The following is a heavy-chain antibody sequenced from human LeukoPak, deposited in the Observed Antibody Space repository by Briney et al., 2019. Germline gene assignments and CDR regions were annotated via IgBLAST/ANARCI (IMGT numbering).Heavy chain of an antibody. CDR3: ARHAEYYGDYERGYYYYMDV. J-gene: IGHJ6*03. V-gene: IGHV4-34*01. Sequence: PSETLSLTCAVYGGSFSGYYWSWIRQPPGKGLEWIGEINHSGSTNYNPSLKSRVTISVDTSKNQFSLKLSSVTAADTAVYYCARHAEYYGDYERGYYYYMDVWGKGTTVTISS. D-gene: IGHD4-17*01. CDR1: GGSFSGYY. CDR2: INHSGST.